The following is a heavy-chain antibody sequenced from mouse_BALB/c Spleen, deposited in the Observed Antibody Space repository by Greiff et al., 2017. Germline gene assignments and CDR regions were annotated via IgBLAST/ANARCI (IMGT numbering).Heavy chain of an antibody. CDR2: ISDGGSYT. V-gene: IGHV5-4*02. Sequence: EVKLVESGGGLVKPGGSLKLSCAASGFTFSDYYMYWVRQTPEKRLEWVATISDGGSYTYYPDSVKGRFTISRDNAKNNLYLQMSSLKSEDTAMYYCARAPSTMIRRGFAYWGQGTLVTVSA. CDR3: ARAPSTMIRRGFAY. CDR1: GFTFSDYY. J-gene: IGHJ3*01. D-gene: IGHD2-4*01.